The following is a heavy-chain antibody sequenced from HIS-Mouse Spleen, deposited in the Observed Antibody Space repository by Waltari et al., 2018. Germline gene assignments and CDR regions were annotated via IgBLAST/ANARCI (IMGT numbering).Heavy chain of an antibody. J-gene: IGHJ4*02. D-gene: IGHD3-3*01. CDR3: ARGHDFWSGYYDY. CDR2: IHYSGSS. CDR1: CGSSSSYY. V-gene: IGHV4-59*01. Sequence: QLQLQESGPGLVKPSETLSLTCTVSCGSSSSYYWSWIRQPPGKGLAWIGYIHYSGSSNYHPPLKSRVPISVDTPNNQFSLTRRSVTAADTAVYYCARGHDFWSGYYDYWGQGTLVTVSS.